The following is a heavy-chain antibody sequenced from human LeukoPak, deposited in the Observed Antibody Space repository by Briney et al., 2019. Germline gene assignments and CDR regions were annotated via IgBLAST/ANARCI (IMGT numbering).Heavy chain of an antibody. J-gene: IGHJ4*02. V-gene: IGHV3-23*01. D-gene: IGHD3-16*02. Sequence: GGSLGLSCAASEFDFSTHAMTWVRQAPGKGLEWVSAISISGTKTYYADSVKGRFTISRDNSKNTLYLQMYSLRAEDTAVYYCAKDSFGGVIGHFDFWGQGTLVTVSS. CDR3: AKDSFGGVIGHFDF. CDR2: ISISGTKT. CDR1: EFDFSTHA.